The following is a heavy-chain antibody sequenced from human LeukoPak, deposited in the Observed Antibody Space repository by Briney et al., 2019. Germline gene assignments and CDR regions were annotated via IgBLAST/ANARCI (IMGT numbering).Heavy chain of an antibody. D-gene: IGHD6-19*01. V-gene: IGHV3-7*01. J-gene: IGHJ3*02. CDR3: ARDRGGWYRDDAFDI. CDR2: LKQDGSEK. CDR1: GFTFSSDW. Sequence: GGSLRLSCAASGFTFSSDWMNWVRQAPGKGLEWVANLKQDGSEKYNVDSVKGRFTISRDNAKNSLYLQMNSLRAEDTAIYYCARDRGGWYRDDAFDIWGQGTMVTVSS.